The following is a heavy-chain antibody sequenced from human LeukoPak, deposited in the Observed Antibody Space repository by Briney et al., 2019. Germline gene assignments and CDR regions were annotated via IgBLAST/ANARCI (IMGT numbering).Heavy chain of an antibody. D-gene: IGHD2-2*01. CDR1: GFTFDNYA. CDR2: VSWNGYNI. V-gene: IGHV3-9*01. J-gene: IGHJ4*02. Sequence: GGSLRLSCAASGFTFDNYAMHWVRQAPGKGLEWVSGVSWNGYNIGYADSVKGRFTISRDNANNSLFLQMNSLRPEDTALYYCAKAYCNSTSCAVNYFDYWGQGTLVTVSS. CDR3: AKAYCNSTSCAVNYFDY.